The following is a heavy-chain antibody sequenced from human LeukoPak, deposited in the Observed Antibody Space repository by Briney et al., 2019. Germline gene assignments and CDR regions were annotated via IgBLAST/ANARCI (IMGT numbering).Heavy chain of an antibody. CDR3: ARAAGYCSGGTCLYYFDY. Sequence: GASVKVSCKTSGYIFTDYYMHWVRQAPGQGLEWIGRINANSGGTNYAQKFQGRVSLTRDTSISTAYMELSRLRSDDTAVYYCARAAGYCSGGTCLYYFDYWGQGTLVTVSS. D-gene: IGHD2-15*01. V-gene: IGHV1-2*06. J-gene: IGHJ4*02. CDR1: GYIFTDYY. CDR2: INANSGGT.